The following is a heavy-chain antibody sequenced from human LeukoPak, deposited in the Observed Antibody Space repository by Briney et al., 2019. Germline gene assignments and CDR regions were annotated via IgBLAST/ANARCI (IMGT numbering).Heavy chain of an antibody. CDR1: GYTFTGYY. V-gene: IGHV1-2*06. D-gene: IGHD3-22*01. CDR2: INPNSGGT. CDR3: AREYYDSSGYAS. J-gene: IGHJ5*02. Sequence: GASVKVSCKASGYTFTGYYMHWLRQAPGQGLEWMGRINPNSGGTNYAQKFQGRVTMTRDTSISTAYMELSRLRSDDAAVYYCAREYYDSSGYASWGQGTLVTVSS.